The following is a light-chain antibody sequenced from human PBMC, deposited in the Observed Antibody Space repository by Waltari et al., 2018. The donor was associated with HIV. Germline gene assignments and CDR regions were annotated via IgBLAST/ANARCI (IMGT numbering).Light chain of an antibody. Sequence: TQPPSVSGAPGQRVTIPRTGTSSNLGAGHDVHWYQQLPGTAPKLLIFGNDNRPSGVPDRFSGSKSGSSASLAITGLQPEDEGDYYCQSFDNTLRGVFGGGTKLTVL. CDR3: QSFDNTLRGV. CDR2: GND. V-gene: IGLV1-40*01. J-gene: IGLJ3*02. CDR1: SSNLGAGHD.